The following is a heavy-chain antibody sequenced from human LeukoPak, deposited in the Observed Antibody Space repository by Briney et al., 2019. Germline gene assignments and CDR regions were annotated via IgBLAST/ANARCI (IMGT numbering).Heavy chain of an antibody. CDR2: IYYSGST. CDR3: ARADVLRFLEWLVAFDI. J-gene: IGHJ3*02. V-gene: IGHV4-30-4*08. D-gene: IGHD3-3*01. Sequence: PSQTLSLTCTVSGGPISSGDYYWSWIRQPPGKGLEWIGYIYYSGSTYYNPSLKSRVTISVDTSKNQFSLKLSSVTAADTAVYYCARADVLRFLEWLVAFDIWGQGTMVTVSS. CDR1: GGPISSGDYY.